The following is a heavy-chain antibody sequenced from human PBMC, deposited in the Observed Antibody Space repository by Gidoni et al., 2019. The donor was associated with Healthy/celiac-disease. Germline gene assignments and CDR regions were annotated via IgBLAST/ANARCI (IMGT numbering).Heavy chain of an antibody. J-gene: IGHJ3*02. CDR2: IYPGDSDT. Sequence: EVQLVQSGAAVKEPGESLKMSWKGSGYSFTSYWIGWVRQMPGQGLEWMGIIYPGDSDTRYSPSFQGQVTISADKSISTAYLQWSSLKASDTAMYYCARQGLSDSGWGDIWGQGTMVTVSS. D-gene: IGHD3-16*01. CDR3: ARQGLSDSGWGDI. CDR1: GYSFTSYW. V-gene: IGHV5-51*01.